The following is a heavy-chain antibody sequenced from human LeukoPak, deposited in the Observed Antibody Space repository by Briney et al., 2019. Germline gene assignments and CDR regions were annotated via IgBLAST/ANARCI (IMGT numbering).Heavy chain of an antibody. CDR2: IYASGST. D-gene: IGHD7-27*01. Sequence: SETLSLTCTVSGVSIIDHDWSWIRQPPGRALEWIGNIYASGSTYFNPSLRSRVAISVDTSKNQFSLNLTSVTAADTAMFYCARLKPNFLGTFDSWGQGALVTVSS. CDR1: GVSIIDHD. CDR3: ARLKPNFLGTFDS. J-gene: IGHJ4*02. V-gene: IGHV4-4*09.